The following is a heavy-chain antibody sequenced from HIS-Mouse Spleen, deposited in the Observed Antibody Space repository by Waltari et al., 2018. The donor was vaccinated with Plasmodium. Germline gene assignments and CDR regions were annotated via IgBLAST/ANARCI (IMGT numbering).Heavy chain of an antibody. D-gene: IGHD3-10*01. Sequence: QVQLQQWGAGLLKPSETLSLTCAVYGGSFSGYYWSWIRQPPGKGLGWIGEINHSGSTNYNPSLKSRVTRSVDTSKNQFSLKLSSVTAADTAVYYCARGRVLGTSSGYFDLWGRGTLVTVSS. V-gene: IGHV4-34*01. CDR1: GGSFSGYY. CDR2: INHSGST. J-gene: IGHJ2*01. CDR3: ARGRVLGTSSGYFDL.